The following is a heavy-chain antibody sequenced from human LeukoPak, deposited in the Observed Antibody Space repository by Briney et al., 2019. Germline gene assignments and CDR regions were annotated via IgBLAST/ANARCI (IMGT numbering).Heavy chain of an antibody. V-gene: IGHV3-66*01. J-gene: IGHJ6*02. CDR3: ARDRYYGSGSYELGMDV. Sequence: GGSLRLSCAASGXTVNSNYMSWVRQAPGKGLEWVSLIYSGGSTYYADSVKGRFTISRDNAKNSLSLQMNSLRDEDTAVYYCARDRYYGSGSYELGMDVWGQGTTVTVSS. D-gene: IGHD3-10*01. CDR1: GXTVNSNY. CDR2: IYSGGST.